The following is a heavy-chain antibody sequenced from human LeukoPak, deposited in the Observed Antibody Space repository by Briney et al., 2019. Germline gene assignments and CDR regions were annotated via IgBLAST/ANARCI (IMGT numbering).Heavy chain of an antibody. Sequence: SETLSLTCTVSGGSITSYYWSWIRQPPGRGLECIAYIHYTGSTNYNPSLKSRVTISVDTSKNQFPLKLSSVTAADTAIYYCARGGYYGSGNDFRFDPWGQGTLVTVSS. CDR2: IHYTGST. CDR3: ARGGYYGSGNDFRFDP. CDR1: GGSITSYY. V-gene: IGHV4-59*01. J-gene: IGHJ5*02. D-gene: IGHD3-10*01.